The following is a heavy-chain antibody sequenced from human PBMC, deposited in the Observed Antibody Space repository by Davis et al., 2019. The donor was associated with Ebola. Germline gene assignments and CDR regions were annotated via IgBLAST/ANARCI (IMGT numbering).Heavy chain of an antibody. CDR3: AKERSRYYDSSGYYYRDAFDI. V-gene: IGHV3-23*01. CDR1: GFTFSSYA. CDR2: ISGSGGST. D-gene: IGHD3-22*01. J-gene: IGHJ3*02. Sequence: GGSLRLSCAASGFTFSSYAMSWVRQAPGKGLEWVSAISGSGGSTYYADSVKGRFTISRDNSKNTLYLQMNSLRAEDTAVYYCAKERSRYYDSSGYYYRDAFDIWGQGTMVTVSS.